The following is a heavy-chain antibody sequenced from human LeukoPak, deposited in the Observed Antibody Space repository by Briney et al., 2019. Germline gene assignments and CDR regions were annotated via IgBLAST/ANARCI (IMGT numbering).Heavy chain of an antibody. CDR3: ARDTPGGSPRGYYYYYMDV. J-gene: IGHJ6*03. CDR1: GGSFSGYY. V-gene: IGHV4-34*01. CDR2: INHSGST. Sequence: SETLSLTCAVYGGSFSGYYWSWIRQPPGKGLEWIGEINHSGSTNYNPSLKSRITISVDKSQNQFSLKVNSLTAADTAVYYCARDTPGGSPRGYYYYYMDVWGKGTTVTISS. D-gene: IGHD1-26*01.